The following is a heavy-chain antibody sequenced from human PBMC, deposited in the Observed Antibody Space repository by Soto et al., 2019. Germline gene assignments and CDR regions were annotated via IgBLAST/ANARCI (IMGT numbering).Heavy chain of an antibody. CDR2: INPSGGST. J-gene: IGHJ6*02. CDR3: ARDGRDTAMPSDYYGMDV. Sequence: ASVKVSCKASGYTFTSYYMHWVRQAPGQGLEWMGIINPSGGSTSYAQKFQGRVTMTRDTSTSTVYMELSSLRSEDTAVYYCARDGRDTAMPSDYYGMDVWGQGTTVTVSS. D-gene: IGHD5-18*01. V-gene: IGHV1-46*01. CDR1: GYTFTSYY.